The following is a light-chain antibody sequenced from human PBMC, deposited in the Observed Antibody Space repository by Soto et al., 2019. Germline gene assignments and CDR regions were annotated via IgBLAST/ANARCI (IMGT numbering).Light chain of an antibody. Sequence: QSVLTQPPSVSGAPGQRVTISCTGSSSNIGAGYDVHWYQQLPGTAPKLLIYGNTNRPSGVPDRFSGSMSGTSASLAITGLQAEDEADYYCQSSDSSMSGSYVFGTGTKLTVL. CDR2: GNT. V-gene: IGLV1-40*01. J-gene: IGLJ1*01. CDR1: SSNIGAGYD. CDR3: QSSDSSMSGSYV.